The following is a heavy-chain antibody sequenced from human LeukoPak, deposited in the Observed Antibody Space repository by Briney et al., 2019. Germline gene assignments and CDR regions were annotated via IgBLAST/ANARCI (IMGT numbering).Heavy chain of an antibody. J-gene: IGHJ4*02. Sequence: GGSLRLACAASGFTFSSYDMIWVRQAPGKGLEWVSDISGSGGITNYADSVEGRFIISRDSSKETLDLQMNSLRVEDTAVYYCAKLGSSWYYFDYWGQGTLVTVSS. V-gene: IGHV3-23*01. CDR2: ISGSGGIT. D-gene: IGHD6-13*01. CDR3: AKLGSSWYYFDY. CDR1: GFTFSSYD.